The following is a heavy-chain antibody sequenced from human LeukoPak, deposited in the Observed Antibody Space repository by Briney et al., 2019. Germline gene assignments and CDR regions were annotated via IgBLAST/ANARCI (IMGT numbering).Heavy chain of an antibody. CDR2: INPNSGGT. J-gene: IGHJ4*02. CDR1: GYTFTGYY. Sequence: GASVKVSCKASGYTFTGYYMHWVRQAPGQGLEWMGWINPNSGGTNYAQKFQGRVTMTRDTSISTAYMELSRLRSDDTAVYYWPRAAYDILTGQEIGIDYWGQGTLVTVSS. D-gene: IGHD3-9*01. V-gene: IGHV1-2*02. CDR3: PRAAYDILTGQEIGIDY.